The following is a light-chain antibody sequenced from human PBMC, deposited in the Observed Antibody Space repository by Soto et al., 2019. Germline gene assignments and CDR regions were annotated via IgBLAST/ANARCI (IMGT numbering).Light chain of an antibody. CDR2: EDN. V-gene: IGLV6-57*04. CDR1: SGSIASSY. Sequence: NFMLTQPHSVSESPGKTVIISCTRRSGSIASSYVQWYQQRPGSAPTTVIYEDNERPSGVPDRFSGSIDSSSNSASLTISRLRTEDEPDYYCQTYDTNNVLFGGGTKLTVL. J-gene: IGLJ2*01. CDR3: QTYDTNNVL.